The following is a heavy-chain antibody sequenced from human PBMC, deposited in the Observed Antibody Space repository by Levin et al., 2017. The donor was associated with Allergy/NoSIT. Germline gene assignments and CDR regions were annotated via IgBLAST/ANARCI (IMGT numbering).Heavy chain of an antibody. V-gene: IGHV3-21*01. CDR1: GFTFSSYS. J-gene: IGHJ3*02. CDR2: ISSSSSYI. CDR3: ARDNSGYDFVEAFDI. Sequence: GESLKISCAASGFTFSSYSMNWVRQAPGKGLEWVSSISSSSSYIYYADSVKGRFTISRDNAKNSLYLQMNSLRAEDTAVYYCARDNSGYDFVEAFDIWGQGTMVTVSS. D-gene: IGHD5-12*01.